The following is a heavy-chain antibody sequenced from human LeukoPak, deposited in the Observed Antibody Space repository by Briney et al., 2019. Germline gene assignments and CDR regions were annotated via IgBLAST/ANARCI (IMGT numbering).Heavy chain of an antibody. J-gene: IGHJ4*02. V-gene: IGHV3-64*04. CDR3: AKADNWNDLDY. CDR1: GFTFSSYA. D-gene: IGHD1-1*01. CDR2: ISSNGGST. Sequence: GGSLRLSCAASGFTFSSYAMHWVRQAPGKGLEYVSAISSNGGSTYYADSVKGRFTISRDNSKNTLYLQMNSLRAEDTAVYYCAKADNWNDLDYWGQGTLVTVSS.